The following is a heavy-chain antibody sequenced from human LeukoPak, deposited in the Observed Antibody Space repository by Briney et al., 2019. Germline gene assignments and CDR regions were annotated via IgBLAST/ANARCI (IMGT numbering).Heavy chain of an antibody. J-gene: IGHJ6*02. V-gene: IGHV1-18*01. Sequence: ASVKVSCKASGYTFTSYGISWVRQAPGQGLEWMGWISAYNGNTNYAQKLQGRVTMTTDTSTSTAYMELRSLRSEDTAVYYCALGIYGDYEGYYYYGMDVWGQGTTVTVSS. CDR2: ISAYNGNT. CDR1: GYTFTSYG. CDR3: ALGIYGDYEGYYYYGMDV. D-gene: IGHD4-17*01.